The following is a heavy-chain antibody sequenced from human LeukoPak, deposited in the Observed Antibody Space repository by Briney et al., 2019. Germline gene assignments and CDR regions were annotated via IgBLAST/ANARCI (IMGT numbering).Heavy chain of an antibody. CDR2: IKQDGSEK. V-gene: IGHV3-7*03. D-gene: IGHD6-19*01. J-gene: IGHJ4*02. Sequence: PGGSLRLSCAASGFTFSSYWMSWVRQAPGKGLEWVANIKQDGSEKYYVDSVKGRFTISRDNAKNSLYLQMNSLRAEDTAVYYCAKETYSGGWYPYFDYWGQGTLVTVSS. CDR3: AKETYSGGWYPYFDY. CDR1: GFTFSSYW.